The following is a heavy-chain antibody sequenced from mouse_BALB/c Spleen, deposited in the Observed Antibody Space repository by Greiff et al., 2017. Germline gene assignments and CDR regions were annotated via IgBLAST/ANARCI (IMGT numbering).Heavy chain of an antibody. CDR3: ARDDYEGFAY. J-gene: IGHJ3*01. CDR1: GYAFSSYW. D-gene: IGHD2-4*01. CDR2: IYTGDGDT. V-gene: IGHV1-80*01. Sequence: VKLMESGAELVRPGSSVKISCKASGYAFSSYWMNWVKQRPGQGLEWIGQIYTGDGDTNYNGKFKGKATLTADKSSSTAYMQLSSLTSEDSAVYFCARDDYEGFAYWGQGTLVTVSA.